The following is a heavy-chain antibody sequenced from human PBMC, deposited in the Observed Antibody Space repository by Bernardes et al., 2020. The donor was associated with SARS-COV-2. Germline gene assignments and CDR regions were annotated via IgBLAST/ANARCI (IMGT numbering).Heavy chain of an antibody. CDR3: ARGAGIPQVLDF. Sequence: SETLSLTCTVSGGSISGYYWSWVRQPPGKGLEWIGYLSYDGVSNYSPSLESRVTISIDTSQNQFSLKLNSVTPADTAVYYCARGAGIPQVLDFWARGVLVTVSS. CDR2: LSYDGVS. CDR1: GGSISGYY. J-gene: IGHJ4*02. V-gene: IGHV4-59*01.